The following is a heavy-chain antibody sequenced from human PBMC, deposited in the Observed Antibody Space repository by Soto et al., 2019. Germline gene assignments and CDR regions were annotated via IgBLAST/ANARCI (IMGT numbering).Heavy chain of an antibody. CDR1: GNTFTRNK. CDR2: INPRDGST. CDR3: ARDLNLGFWTAPYHCFGMYV. D-gene: IGHD3-3*01. Sequence: QVQLLQSGAEVKKPGASVKVSCQVSGNTFTRNKIHWVRQAPGQGLEWMGMINPRDGSTTYAQTFRGRLIVTRYTSTTMVYMELRSLILDDTAVYFWARDLNLGFWTAPYHCFGMYVWGHGNTLTVSS. J-gene: IGHJ6*02. V-gene: IGHV1-46*01.